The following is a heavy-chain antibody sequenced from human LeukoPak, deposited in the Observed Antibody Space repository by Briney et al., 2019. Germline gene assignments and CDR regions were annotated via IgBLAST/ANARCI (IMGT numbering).Heavy chain of an antibody. D-gene: IGHD1-26*01. V-gene: IGHV1-69*04. CDR3: AREPGATEGYYYYGMDV. CDR2: IIPILGIA. CDR1: GGTFSSYA. J-gene: IGHJ6*02. Sequence: SVKVSCKAPGGTFSSYAISWVRQAPGQGLEWMGRIIPILGIANYAQKFQGRVTITADKSTSTAYMELSSLRSEDTAVYYCAREPGATEGYYYYGMDVWGQGTTVTVSS.